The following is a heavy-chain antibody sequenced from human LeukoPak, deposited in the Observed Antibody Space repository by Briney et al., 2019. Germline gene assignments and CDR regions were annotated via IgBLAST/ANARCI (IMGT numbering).Heavy chain of an antibody. V-gene: IGHV3-48*01. Sequence: GGSLRLSCAVSGFIFSSYSMNWVRQAPGKGLEWVSYISSSSTLFYADSVKGRFTISRDNAKNSLYLQMNTLRAEDTAVYYCARDAPTNAVWYSGGAYWGHVTLGTVSS. D-gene: IGHD2-8*01. CDR3: ARDAPTNAVWYSGGAY. J-gene: IGHJ4*01. CDR2: ISSSSTL. CDR1: GFIFSSYS.